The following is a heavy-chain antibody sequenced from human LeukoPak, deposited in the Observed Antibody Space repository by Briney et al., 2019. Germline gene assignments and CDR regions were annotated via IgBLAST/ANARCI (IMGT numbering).Heavy chain of an antibody. CDR3: AKAPTIVGAPSPFDY. Sequence: GGSLRLSCAASGFTFSSYAMNWVRQAPGKGLEWVSAITGSGGRTYYADSVKGRFTISRDNSKNTLYLQMNSLRAEDTAVYYCAKAPTIVGAPSPFDYWGQGTLVTVSS. V-gene: IGHV3-23*01. D-gene: IGHD1-26*01. J-gene: IGHJ4*02. CDR1: GFTFSSYA. CDR2: ITGSGGRT.